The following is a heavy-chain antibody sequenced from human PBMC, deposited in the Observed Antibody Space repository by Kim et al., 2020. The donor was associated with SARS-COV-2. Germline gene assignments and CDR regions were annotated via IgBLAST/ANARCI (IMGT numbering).Heavy chain of an antibody. CDR1: GASINSASRGTFY. CDR2: VYTSGGS. D-gene: IGHD3-10*01. Sequence: SETLSLTCNVSGASINSASRGTFYWSWIRQAAGKGLEWIGRVYTSGGSNYNPSLKGRVTLSVDMSENQVSLKMTAVTAADTAVYYCASGLRLGRGTYYCAMDVWGQGTTVTVSS. J-gene: IGHJ6*02. CDR3: ASGLRLGRGTYYCAMDV. V-gene: IGHV4-61*02.